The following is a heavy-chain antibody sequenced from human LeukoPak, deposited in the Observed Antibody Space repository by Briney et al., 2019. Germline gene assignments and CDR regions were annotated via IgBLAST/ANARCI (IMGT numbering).Heavy chain of an antibody. V-gene: IGHV3-30*02. D-gene: IGHD2-2*01. CDR3: AKGAQSSSGWNAFDI. Sequence: GGSLRLSCATSGFTFSSYGMHWVRQAPGKGLEWVAFIRYDGSNKYYADSVKGRFTISRDNSKNTLYLQMNSLRAEDTAIYYCAKGAQSSSGWNAFDIWGQGTMVTVSS. CDR1: GFTFSSYG. CDR2: IRYDGSNK. J-gene: IGHJ3*02.